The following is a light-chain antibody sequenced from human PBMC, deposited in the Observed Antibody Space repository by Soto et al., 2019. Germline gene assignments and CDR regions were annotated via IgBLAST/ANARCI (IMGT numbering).Light chain of an antibody. V-gene: IGKV1-5*03. CDR1: QSISSC. CDR2: KAS. J-gene: IGKJ1*01. Sequence: DIQMTQSPSTLSASVGDRVTITCRASQSISSCLAWYQQKPGKALKLLIYKASSLESGVPSRFSGSGSVTEFTLTIRSLQPDDFATYYCHQYNSYPGTFGHGTKVEIK. CDR3: HQYNSYPGT.